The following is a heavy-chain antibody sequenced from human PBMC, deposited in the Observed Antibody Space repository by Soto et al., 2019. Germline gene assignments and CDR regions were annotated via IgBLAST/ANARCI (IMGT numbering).Heavy chain of an antibody. CDR3: VRERRGLGIGFDH. V-gene: IGHV3-23*01. D-gene: IGHD6-19*01. Sequence: GGSLRLSCAASGFTFSSYAMSWVRQAPGKGLEWVSAISGSGGSTYYADSVKGRFTISRDDSKNTVYLQTNSLRAEDTAVYFCVRERRGLGIGFDHWGQGTLVTVSS. J-gene: IGHJ4*02. CDR1: GFTFSSYA. CDR2: ISGSGGST.